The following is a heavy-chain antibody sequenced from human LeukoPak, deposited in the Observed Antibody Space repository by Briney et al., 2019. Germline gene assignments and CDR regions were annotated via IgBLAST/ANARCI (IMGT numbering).Heavy chain of an antibody. V-gene: IGHV3-21*04. CDR1: GFPFSDYY. Sequence: GGSLRLSCAASGFPFSDYYMNWVRQAPGKGLEWVSAISSSSTYIYYADSVKGRFTISRDNAENSLYLQMSSLRAEDTAVYYCARDPNFYASGSYQYWGQGTLVTVTS. CDR3: ARDPNFYASGSYQY. D-gene: IGHD3-10*01. CDR2: ISSSSTYI. J-gene: IGHJ4*02.